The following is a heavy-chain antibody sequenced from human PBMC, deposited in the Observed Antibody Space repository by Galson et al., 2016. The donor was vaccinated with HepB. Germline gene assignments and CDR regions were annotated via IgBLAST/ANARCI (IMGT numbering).Heavy chain of an antibody. V-gene: IGHV3-7*03. J-gene: IGHJ4*02. CDR1: GFMFSSYW. CDR3: AKVDCGGDCKRFDY. CDR2: LNKDGSEK. D-gene: IGHD2-21*02. Sequence: SLRLSCAASGFMFSSYWMSWVRQAPGKGLEWVANLNKDGSEKYYMDSVKGRFTISRDNAKNALYLQMSSLRAEDTALYYCAKVDCGGDCKRFDYWGQGTLVTVSS.